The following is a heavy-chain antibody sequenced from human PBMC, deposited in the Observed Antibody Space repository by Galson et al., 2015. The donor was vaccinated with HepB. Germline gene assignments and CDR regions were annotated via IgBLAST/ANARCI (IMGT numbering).Heavy chain of an antibody. V-gene: IGHV4-39*01. D-gene: IGHD3-3*01. CDR2: IYYSGST. J-gene: IGHJ5*02. CDR3: ARQATLEWLLSGLNWFDP. CDR1: GGSISSSSYY. Sequence: ETLSLTCTVSGGSISSSSYYWGWIRQPPGKGLEWIGSIYYSGSTYYNPSLKSRVTISVDTSKNQFSLKLSSVTAADTAVYYCARQATLEWLLSGLNWFDPWGQGTLVTVSS.